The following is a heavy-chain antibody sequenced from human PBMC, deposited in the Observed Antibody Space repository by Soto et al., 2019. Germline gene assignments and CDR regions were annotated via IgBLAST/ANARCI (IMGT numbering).Heavy chain of an antibody. CDR1: GYTFSTYD. Sequence: QVQLVQSGAEVKKPGASVKVSCKASGYTFSTYDIHWVRQASGQGLEWMGRMNPNSGNTGYAQKFQGTVTMTRISSISTAYMALSGLRSEETAVYYCASRYRVVTSIHAFDLLGQGTMVIVSS. CDR3: ASRYRVVTSIHAFDL. D-gene: IGHD2-21*02. CDR2: MNPNSGNT. V-gene: IGHV1-8*01. J-gene: IGHJ3*01.